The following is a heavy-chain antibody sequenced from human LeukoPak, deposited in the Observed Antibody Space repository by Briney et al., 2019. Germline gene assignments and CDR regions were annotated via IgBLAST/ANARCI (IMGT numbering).Heavy chain of an antibody. J-gene: IGHJ4*02. V-gene: IGHV3-30*04. CDR3: ARAINSAWHNIDY. CDR2: ISYHGSDK. Sequence: PGTSLRLSCVASGSTFSTYAMHWVRQAPGKGLEWVAVISYHGSDKYYVDSVKGRFTISRDNSKNTLYLQMNSLRTEDTAVFYCARAINSAWHNIDYWGQGTLVTVSS. D-gene: IGHD2/OR15-2a*01. CDR1: GSTFSTYA.